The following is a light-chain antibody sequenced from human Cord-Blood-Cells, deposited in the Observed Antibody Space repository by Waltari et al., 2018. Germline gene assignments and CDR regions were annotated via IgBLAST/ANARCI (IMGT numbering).Light chain of an antibody. V-gene: IGKV1-39*01. CDR3: QQSYSTPWT. CDR1: QSNSSY. J-gene: IGKJ1*01. CDR2: AAS. Sequence: DIQMTQSPSSLSASVGDRVTITCRASQSNSSYLNWYQQKPGEARKLLIYAASSLQSGVPSRFSGSGSGTDFTLTISSLQPEDFATYYCQQSYSTPWTFGQGTKVEIK.